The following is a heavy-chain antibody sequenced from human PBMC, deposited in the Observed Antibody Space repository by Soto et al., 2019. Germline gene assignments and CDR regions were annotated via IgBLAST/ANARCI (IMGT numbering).Heavy chain of an antibody. CDR3: TRHATVLMKNWFDP. CDR2: IRSKANSYAT. Sequence: GGSLRLSCAASGFTFSGSAMHWVRQASGKGLEWVGRIRSKANSYATAYAASVKGRFTISRDDSKNRAYLHMNSLKPEDTAVYYCTRHATVLMKNWFDPWGKGTLVTV. V-gene: IGHV3-73*01. D-gene: IGHD4-17*01. CDR1: GFTFSGSA. J-gene: IGHJ5*02.